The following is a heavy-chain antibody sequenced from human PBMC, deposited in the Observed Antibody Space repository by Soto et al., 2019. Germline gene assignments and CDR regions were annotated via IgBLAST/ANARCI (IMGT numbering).Heavy chain of an antibody. CDR1: GYTFTGYY. CDR3: ARGCPSSSGWTLAVGFDP. Sequence: GASVKVSCKASGYTFTGYYMHWVRQAPGQGLEWMGWINPNSGGTNYARKFQGWVTMTRDTSISTAYMELSRLRSDDTAVYYCARGCPSSSGWTLAVGFDPWGQGTLVTVSS. CDR2: INPNSGGT. J-gene: IGHJ5*02. V-gene: IGHV1-2*04. D-gene: IGHD6-19*01.